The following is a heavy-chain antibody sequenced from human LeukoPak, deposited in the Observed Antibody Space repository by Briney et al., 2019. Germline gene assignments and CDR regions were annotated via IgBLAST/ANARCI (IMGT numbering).Heavy chain of an antibody. CDR3: TRLLKYSGSYYCDY. CDR2: IYYGGST. CDR1: GGSISSNRHH. D-gene: IGHD1-26*01. Sequence: SETLSLTCTVSGGSISSNRHHWGWIRQPPGKGLAWIGNIYYGGSTYYNPSLKSRVTISVDTSKNQFSLKLSSVTAADTAVYYCTRLLKYSGSYYCDYWGQGSLVTVSS. V-gene: IGHV4-39*01. J-gene: IGHJ4*02.